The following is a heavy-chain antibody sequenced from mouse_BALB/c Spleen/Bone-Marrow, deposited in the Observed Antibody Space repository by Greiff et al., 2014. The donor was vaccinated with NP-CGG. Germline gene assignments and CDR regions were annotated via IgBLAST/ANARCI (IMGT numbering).Heavy chain of an antibody. D-gene: IGHD2-2*01. CDR3: TRVIYYGYAWFAY. J-gene: IGHJ3*01. V-gene: IGHV1-5*01. CDR1: GYTFTSYW. Sequence: VQLQQSGTVLARPGASVKMSCKASGYTFTSYWMHWVKQRPGQGLAWIGAIYPGNSDTSYNQKFKGKAKLTAVTSTSTAYMELSSLTNEDSAVYYCTRVIYYGYAWFAYWGQGTLVTVSA. CDR2: IYPGNSDT.